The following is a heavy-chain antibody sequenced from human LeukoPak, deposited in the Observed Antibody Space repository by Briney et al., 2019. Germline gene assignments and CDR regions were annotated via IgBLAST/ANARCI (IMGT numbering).Heavy chain of an antibody. CDR2: IKQDGSEK. Sequence: GGSLRLSCAASGFTFRSYWMSWVRQAPGKGLEWVANIKQDGSEKYYVDSVKGRFTISRDNAKNSLYLQMNSLRAEDTAVYYCAALESDWGQGTLVTVSS. J-gene: IGHJ4*02. V-gene: IGHV3-7*05. CDR1: GFTFRSYW. D-gene: IGHD2/OR15-2a*01. CDR3: AALESD.